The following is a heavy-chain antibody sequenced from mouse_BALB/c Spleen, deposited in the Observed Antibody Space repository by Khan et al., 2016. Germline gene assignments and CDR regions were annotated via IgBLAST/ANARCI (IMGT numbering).Heavy chain of an antibody. CDR2: IRYSGSP. J-gene: IGHJ4*01. Sequence: VQLKQSGPDLVKPSQSLSLTCTVTGYSISSGYSWHWIRQFPGNKLEWMGCIRYSGSPTYNPSLKSRISITRDTSKNQFFLQLNSVTSEYTATYYCARDDYDEVYYAMDYWGQGTSVTVSS. V-gene: IGHV3-1*02. D-gene: IGHD2-4*01. CDR1: GYSISSGYS. CDR3: ARDDYDEVYYAMDY.